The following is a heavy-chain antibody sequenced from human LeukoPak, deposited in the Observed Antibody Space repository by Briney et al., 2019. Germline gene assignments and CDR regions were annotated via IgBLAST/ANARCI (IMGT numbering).Heavy chain of an antibody. CDR3: ARDKFGGERWFDP. CDR2: IYYSGST. CDR1: GVPITSGSYF. V-gene: IGHV4-39*07. J-gene: IGHJ5*02. D-gene: IGHD3-10*01. Sequence: SETLSLTCTVSGVPITSGSYFWGWIRQPPGKGLEWIGSIYYSGSTYYNPSLKSRVTISVDTSKNQFSLKLSSVTAADTAVYYCARDKFGGERWFDPWGQGTLVTVSS.